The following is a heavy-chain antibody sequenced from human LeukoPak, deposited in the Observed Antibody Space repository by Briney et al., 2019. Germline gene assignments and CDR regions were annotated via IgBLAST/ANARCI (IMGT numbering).Heavy chain of an antibody. D-gene: IGHD3-10*01. CDR1: GGSISSGGYS. Sequence: PSETLSLTCAVSGGSISSGGYSWSWIRQPPGKGLEWIGYIYHSGSTYYNPSLKSRVTISVDRSKNQFSLKLSSVTAADTAVYYCARVRRSEYYGSGSHYYFDYWGQGTLVTVSS. J-gene: IGHJ4*02. CDR3: ARVRRSEYYGSGSHYYFDY. V-gene: IGHV4-30-2*01. CDR2: IYHSGST.